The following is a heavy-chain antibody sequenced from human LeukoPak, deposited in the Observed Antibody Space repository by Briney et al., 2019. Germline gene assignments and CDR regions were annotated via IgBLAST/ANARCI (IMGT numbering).Heavy chain of an antibody. CDR3: ATDKGWYALQK. J-gene: IGHJ3*01. CDR1: GFSFDDYA. CDR2: VNKDSTTI. Sequence: QSGRSLRLSCAASGFSFDDYAMNWVRQAPGKGLEWVSGVNKDSTTIGYADSVKGRFTISRDNAKDLLYLQMNSLRPEDTALYYCATDKGWYALQKWGQGTMVTVSS. V-gene: IGHV3-9*01. D-gene: IGHD2-15*01.